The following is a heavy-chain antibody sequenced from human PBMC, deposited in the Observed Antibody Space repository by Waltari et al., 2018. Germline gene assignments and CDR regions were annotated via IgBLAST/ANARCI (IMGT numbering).Heavy chain of an antibody. Sequence: QVQLQQWGAGLLRPSETLSLSCGVQGDPISGYYWSWIRQAPGKGVQWIGQVHHSGTTNYNPSLKNRLNISGDRSKNQIYLRLTSVTAADTGVYYCARGGGFSGHDSHYFDFWGQGDLVTVSS. V-gene: IGHV4-34*01. CDR3: ARGGGFSGHDSHYFDF. CDR2: VHHSGTT. J-gene: IGHJ4*02. CDR1: GDPISGYY. D-gene: IGHD5-12*01.